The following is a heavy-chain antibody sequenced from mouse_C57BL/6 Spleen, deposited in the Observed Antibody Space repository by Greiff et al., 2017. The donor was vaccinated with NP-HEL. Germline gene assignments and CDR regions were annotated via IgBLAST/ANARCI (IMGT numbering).Heavy chain of an antibody. Sequence: QVQLQQPGAELVRPGSSVKLSCKASGYTFTSYWMHWVKQRPIQGLEWIGNIDPSDSETHYNQKFKDKATLTVDKSSSTAYMQLSSLTSEDSAVYYCARYGAVYYGSSYWYFDVWGTGTTVTVSS. CDR1: GYTFTSYW. V-gene: IGHV1-52*01. J-gene: IGHJ1*03. CDR3: ARYGAVYYGSSYWYFDV. CDR2: IDPSDSET. D-gene: IGHD1-1*01.